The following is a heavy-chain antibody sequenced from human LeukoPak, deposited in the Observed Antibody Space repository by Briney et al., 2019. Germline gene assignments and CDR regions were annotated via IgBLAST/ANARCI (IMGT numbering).Heavy chain of an antibody. Sequence: GGSLRLSCAASGFTFSTSAMSWVRQAPGKGLEWVSAISDSGGRTYYADSVKGRFTISRDNSKNTLYLQMNSLRTEDTAVYYCARAQGVFRLHDVFDIWGQGTMVTVSS. CDR3: ARAQGVFRLHDVFDI. D-gene: IGHD3-16*01. CDR1: GFTFSTSA. J-gene: IGHJ3*02. CDR2: ISDSGGRT. V-gene: IGHV3-23*01.